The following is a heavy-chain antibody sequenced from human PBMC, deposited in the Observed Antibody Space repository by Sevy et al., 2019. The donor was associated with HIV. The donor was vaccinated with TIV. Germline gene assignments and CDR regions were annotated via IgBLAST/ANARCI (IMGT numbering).Heavy chain of an antibody. Sequence: GGSLRLSCAASGFTFSSYAMHWVRQAPGKGLEWVAVISYDGSNKYYADSVKGRFTISRDNSKNTLYLQMNSLRTEDTAGYYCGRGRGSGKNVFFDYWGQGTLVTVSS. V-gene: IGHV3-30-3*01. CDR1: GFTFSSYA. CDR2: ISYDGSNK. J-gene: IGHJ4*02. CDR3: GRGRGSGKNVFFDY. D-gene: IGHD3-10*01.